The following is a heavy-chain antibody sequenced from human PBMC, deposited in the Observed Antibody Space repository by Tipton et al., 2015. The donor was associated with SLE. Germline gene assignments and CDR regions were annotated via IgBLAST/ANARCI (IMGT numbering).Heavy chain of an antibody. V-gene: IGHV4-39*07. Sequence: LRLSCTVSGGSISSSRYYWGWIRQPPGKGLEWIGSIYHSGSTYYNPSLKSRVTISVDTSKNQFSLKLSSVTAADTAVYYCAAGSSSSRDWFDPWGQGTLVTVSS. CDR2: IYHSGST. CDR3: AAGSSSSRDWFDP. J-gene: IGHJ5*02. D-gene: IGHD6-6*01. CDR1: GGSISSSRYY.